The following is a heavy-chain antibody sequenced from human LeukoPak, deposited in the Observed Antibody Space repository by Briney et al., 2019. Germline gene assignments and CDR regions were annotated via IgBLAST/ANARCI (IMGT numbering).Heavy chain of an antibody. D-gene: IGHD4-17*01. Sequence: GGSLRLSCAASGFTFSGYWMTWVRQAPGKGLEWVGNIKQDGSEKYYVDSVKGRFTISRDNAKNSLYLQMNSLRGEDTAVYYCTRAGGKLGDYGDYGFDYWGQGTLVTVSS. CDR1: GFTFSGYW. CDR3: TRAGGKLGDYGDYGFDY. J-gene: IGHJ4*02. CDR2: IKQDGSEK. V-gene: IGHV3-7*01.